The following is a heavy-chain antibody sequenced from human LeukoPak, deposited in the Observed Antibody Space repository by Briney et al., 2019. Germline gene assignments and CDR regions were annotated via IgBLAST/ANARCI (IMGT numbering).Heavy chain of an antibody. Sequence: GGSLRLSCAASGFTFSSYGMHWVRQAPGKGLEWVAVISYDGSNKYYADSVKGRFTISRDNSKNTLYLQMNSPRAEDTAVYYCATHSSGYYWGQGTLVTVSS. V-gene: IGHV3-30*03. CDR1: GFTFSSYG. CDR2: ISYDGSNK. D-gene: IGHD6-19*01. CDR3: ATHSSGYY. J-gene: IGHJ4*02.